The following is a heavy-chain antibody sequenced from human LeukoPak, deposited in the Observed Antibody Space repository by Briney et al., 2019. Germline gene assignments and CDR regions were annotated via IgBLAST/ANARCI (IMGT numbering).Heavy chain of an antibody. CDR2: FDPEDGET. J-gene: IGHJ6*03. CDR3: ATGAGYYYYMDV. V-gene: IGHV1-24*01. Sequence: ASVKVSCKVSGYTLTELSMHWVRQAPGKGLEWMGGFDPEDGETIYAQKFQGRVTMTEDTSTDTAYMELSSLRSEDTAVYYCATGAGYYYYMDVWGKRTTVTVSS. CDR1: GYTLTELS.